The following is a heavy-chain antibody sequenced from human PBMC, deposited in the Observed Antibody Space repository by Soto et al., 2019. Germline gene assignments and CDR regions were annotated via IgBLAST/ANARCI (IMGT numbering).Heavy chain of an antibody. Sequence: SETLSLTCTVSGGSISSYYWSWIRQPPGKGLEWIGYIYYSGSTNYNPSLKSRVTMTRDTSTSTVYMELSSLRSEDTAVYYCARYQEAAAFTSWGQGTPVTVSS. CDR2: IYYSGST. CDR1: GGSISSYY. D-gene: IGHD6-13*01. V-gene: IGHV4-59*01. J-gene: IGHJ5*02. CDR3: ARYQEAAAFTS.